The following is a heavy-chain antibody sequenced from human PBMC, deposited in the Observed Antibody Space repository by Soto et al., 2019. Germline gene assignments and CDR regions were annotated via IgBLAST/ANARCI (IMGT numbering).Heavy chain of an antibody. Sequence: WASVKVSCKASGYTFTSYYMHWVRQAPGQGLEWMGIINPSGGSTSYAQKFQGRVTMTRDTSTSTVYMELSSLRSEDTAAYYCARGPLHYYDSSGPADYWGQGTLVTVSS. J-gene: IGHJ4*02. D-gene: IGHD3-22*01. CDR1: GYTFTSYY. CDR2: INPSGGST. V-gene: IGHV1-46*01. CDR3: ARGPLHYYDSSGPADY.